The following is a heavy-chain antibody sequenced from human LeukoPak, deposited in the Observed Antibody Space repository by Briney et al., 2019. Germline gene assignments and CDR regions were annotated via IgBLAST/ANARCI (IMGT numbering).Heavy chain of an antibody. CDR3: AKRAGQQLTYWYIDL. V-gene: IGHV3-23*01. CDR2: ISNSYNT. J-gene: IGHJ2*01. D-gene: IGHD6-13*01. Sequence: GGSLRLSCAASGFTFNNDAMSWVRQAPGKGLECVSTISNSYNTYYADSVKGRFTISRDNSKNMLYLQMDSLRADDTAIYYCAKRAGQQLTYWYIDLWGRGTLVSVSS. CDR1: GFTFNNDA.